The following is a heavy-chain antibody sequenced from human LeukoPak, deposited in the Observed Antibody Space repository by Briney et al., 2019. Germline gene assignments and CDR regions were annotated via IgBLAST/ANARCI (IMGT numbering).Heavy chain of an antibody. CDR2: ISSSSSTI. CDR1: GFTFSSYS. CDR3: ARDILTGYHH. D-gene: IGHD3-9*01. V-gene: IGHV3-48*04. Sequence: GGSLRLSCAASGFTFSSYSMTWVRQAPGKGLEWVSYISSSSSTIYYADSVKGRFTISRDNAKNSLYLQMNSLRAEDTAVYYCARDILTGYHHWGQGTLVTVSS. J-gene: IGHJ5*02.